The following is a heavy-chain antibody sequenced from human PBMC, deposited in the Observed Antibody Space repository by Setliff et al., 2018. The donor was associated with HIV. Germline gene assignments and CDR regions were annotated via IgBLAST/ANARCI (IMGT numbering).Heavy chain of an antibody. D-gene: IGHD6-19*01. V-gene: IGHV4-61*02. CDR1: GGSISSGSYY. Sequence: SETLSLTCTVSGGSISSGSYYWNWIRQPAGKGLEWIGRIYTGGGTNYNPSLKSRVTISVDTSKNQFSLRLTSVTAADTAMYHCARDRSSGWSKDWFDTWGQGILVTVSS. J-gene: IGHJ5*02. CDR2: IYTGGGT. CDR3: ARDRSSGWSKDWFDT.